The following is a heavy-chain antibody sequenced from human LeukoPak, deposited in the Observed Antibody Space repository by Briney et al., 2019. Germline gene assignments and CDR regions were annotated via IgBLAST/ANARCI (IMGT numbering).Heavy chain of an antibody. J-gene: IGHJ4*02. CDR2: TYSGGST. CDR3: ASGIRAFDN. Sequence: PGGSLRLSCAASGFTVSSNYMSWVRQAPGKGLEWVSVTYSGGSTYYSDSVKGRCTISRDNSKNTLYLQMNSLRGEDTAVYYCASGIRAFDNWGQGTLVTVSA. D-gene: IGHD1-26*01. V-gene: IGHV3-66*01. CDR1: GFTVSSNY.